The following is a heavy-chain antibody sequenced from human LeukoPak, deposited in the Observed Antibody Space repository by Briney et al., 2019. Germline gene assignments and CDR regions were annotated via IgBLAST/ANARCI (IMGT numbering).Heavy chain of an antibody. V-gene: IGHV3-21*01. Sequence: PGGSLRLSCVASGFTFSNYNMNWVRQAPGKGLEWVSFISSSSSYIYYADSVKGRFTISRDNAKKSLYLQMNSLRAEDTAVYYCARFLEAARTFDYWGQGTLVTVSS. J-gene: IGHJ4*02. CDR2: ISSSSSYI. D-gene: IGHD1/OR15-1a*01. CDR3: ARFLEAARTFDY. CDR1: GFTFSNYN.